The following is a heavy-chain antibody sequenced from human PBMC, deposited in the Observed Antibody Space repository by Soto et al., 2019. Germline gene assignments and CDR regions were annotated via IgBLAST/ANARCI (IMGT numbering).Heavy chain of an antibody. CDR3: ARELDREAAADSPAGSMYYYYGMDV. CDR1: GGILSRYP. CDR2: IIPVLQAA. Sequence: SVDVSWQASGGILSRYPVCWVRQVPGQGIQWMGGIIPVLQAAYYTQTLQGGVMNTAEEXXTTXYMELSSRRSEDTAIYYSARELDREAAADSPAGSMYYYYGMDVWGQGTTVTVSS. D-gene: IGHD6-13*01. V-gene: IGHV1-69*13. J-gene: IGHJ6*02.